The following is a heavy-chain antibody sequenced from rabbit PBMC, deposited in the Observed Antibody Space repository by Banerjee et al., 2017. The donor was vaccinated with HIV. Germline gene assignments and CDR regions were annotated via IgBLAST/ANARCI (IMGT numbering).Heavy chain of an antibody. J-gene: IGHJ4*01. Sequence: QEQLVESGGDLVKPGASLTLTCKASGLDFGASYWICWVRQAPGKGLEWIACINTSTGNTVYASWAKGRFTISKTSSTTVALQMTSLTAADTATYICARVWHLWGPGTLVTVS. CDR1: GLDFGASYW. D-gene: IGHD5-1*01. CDR3: ARVWHL. V-gene: IGHV1S45*01. CDR2: INTSTGNT.